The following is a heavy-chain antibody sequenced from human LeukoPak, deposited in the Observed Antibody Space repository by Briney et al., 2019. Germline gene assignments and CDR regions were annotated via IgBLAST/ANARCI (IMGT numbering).Heavy chain of an antibody. D-gene: IGHD3-3*02. J-gene: IGHJ4*02. CDR2: ITPKSGDT. CDR3: ARVRLADERAWAY. V-gene: IGHV1-2*02. CDR1: GYTFSDFY. Sequence: ASVKVSCKAFGYTFSDFYIHWVRQAPGQGLEYVGWITPKSGDTYFLQRFQGMVTMTRDASISTAYMELSSLRSDDTAVYFCARVRLADERAWAYWGQGTLVTVSS.